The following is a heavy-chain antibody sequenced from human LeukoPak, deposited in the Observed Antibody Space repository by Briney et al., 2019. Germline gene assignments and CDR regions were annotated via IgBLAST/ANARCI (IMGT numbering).Heavy chain of an antibody. J-gene: IGHJ4*02. CDR2: FDPEDGET. V-gene: IGHV1-24*01. Sequence: GASVKVSCKVSGYTLTELSMHWVRQAPGKGLEWMGGFDPEDGETIYAQKFQGRVTMTEDTSTDTAYMELSSLRSEDTAVYYCATLALGGSRYLCIDYWGQGTLVTVSS. CDR1: GYTLTELS. D-gene: IGHD2-15*01. CDR3: ATLALGGSRYLCIDY.